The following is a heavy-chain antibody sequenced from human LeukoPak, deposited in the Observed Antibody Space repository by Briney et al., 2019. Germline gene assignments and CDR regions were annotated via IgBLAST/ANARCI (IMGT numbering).Heavy chain of an antibody. Sequence: KPGGSLRLSCAASGFPFSSYAMSWVRQAPGERLEWVSALCGSGGTTSNADSVKGRFTISRDNSKNTLYLQMNSLRAEDTAVYYCAKGHYYDRSGPPDYFDYWGQGTLVTVSS. CDR1: GFPFSSYA. D-gene: IGHD3-22*01. CDR2: LCGSGGTT. CDR3: AKGHYYDRSGPPDYFDY. V-gene: IGHV3-23*01. J-gene: IGHJ4*02.